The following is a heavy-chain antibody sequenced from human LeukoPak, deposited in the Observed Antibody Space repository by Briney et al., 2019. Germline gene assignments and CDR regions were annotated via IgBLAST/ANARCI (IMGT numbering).Heavy chain of an antibody. Sequence: GGSLRLSCAASGLSVSSKYMNWVRQAPGKGLEWVSLLYSGGSTYYADSVKGRFTISKDSSKNTVYLQMNSLRAEDTAVYYCAARDCSTTSCYGGLFDYWGQGTLVTVSS. CDR2: LYSGGST. V-gene: IGHV3-53*01. D-gene: IGHD2-2*01. CDR3: AARDCSTTSCYGGLFDY. CDR1: GLSVSSKY. J-gene: IGHJ4*02.